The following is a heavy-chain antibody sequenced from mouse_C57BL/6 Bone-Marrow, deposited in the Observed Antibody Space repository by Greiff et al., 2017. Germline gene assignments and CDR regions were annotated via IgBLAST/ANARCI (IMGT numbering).Heavy chain of an antibody. CDR2: IYPGNSDT. J-gene: IGHJ2*01. D-gene: IGHD1-1*01. V-gene: IGHV1-5*01. CDR3: TRSAYYGRDY. Sequence: VQLQQSGTVLARPGASVKMSCKTSGYTFTSYWMHWVKPRPGQGLEWIGAIYPGNSDTSYNQKFKGKAKLTAVTSASTAYMELSSLTNEDSAVYYSTRSAYYGRDYWGQGTTLTVSA. CDR1: GYTFTSYW.